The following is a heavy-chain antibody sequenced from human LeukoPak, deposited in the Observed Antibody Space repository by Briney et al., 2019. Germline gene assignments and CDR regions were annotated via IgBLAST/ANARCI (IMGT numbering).Heavy chain of an antibody. Sequence: PGGSLRLSCAASGFTFSSYAMSWVRQASGKGLEWVSAISGSGGSTYYADSVKGRFTISRDNSKNTLYLQMNSLRAEDTAVFYCAKDWRYCSGGNCYSEYFQHWGQGTLVTVSS. V-gene: IGHV3-23*01. CDR2: ISGSGGST. J-gene: IGHJ1*01. CDR1: GFTFSSYA. CDR3: AKDWRYCSGGNCYSEYFQH. D-gene: IGHD2-15*01.